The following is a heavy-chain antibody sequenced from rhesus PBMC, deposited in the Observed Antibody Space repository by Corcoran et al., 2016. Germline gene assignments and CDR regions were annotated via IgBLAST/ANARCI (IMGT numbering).Heavy chain of an antibody. CDR2: INGKSGGT. V-gene: IGHV4-80*01. J-gene: IGHJ6*01. CDR1: GASISSNW. Sequence: QVQLQESGPGLVKPSETLSLTCTVSGASISSNWWSWIRQPPGKGLEWIGEINGKSGGTHFNPSLQCRVTISKDASKNQFSLKLSSVTAADTAVYYCAREIAAAGGGLDSWGQGVVVTVSS. CDR3: AREIAAAGGGLDS. D-gene: IGHD6-31*01.